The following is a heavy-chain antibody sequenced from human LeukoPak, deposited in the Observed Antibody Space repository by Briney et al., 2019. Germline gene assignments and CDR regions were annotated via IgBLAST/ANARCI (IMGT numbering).Heavy chain of an antibody. Sequence: SQTLSLTCAISGDSIFTNNVAWNWIRQSPSRGLEWLGRTYYRSKWSFDYAVSAKSQITINADTSKNQFSLQLSSVTPEDTAVYYCARGKYTSFDNWGQGTLVTVSS. J-gene: IGHJ4*02. D-gene: IGHD6-6*01. CDR2: TYYRSKWSF. CDR3: ARGKYTSFDN. CDR1: GDSIFTNNVA. V-gene: IGHV6-1*01.